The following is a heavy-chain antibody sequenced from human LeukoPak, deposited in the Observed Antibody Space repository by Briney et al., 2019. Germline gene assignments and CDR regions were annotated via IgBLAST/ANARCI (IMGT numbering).Heavy chain of an antibody. CDR3: VRGAYSSSWLNFDY. CDR2: IPYDGSNK. D-gene: IGHD6-13*01. CDR1: GFTFSSYA. J-gene: IGHJ4*02. V-gene: IGHV3-30*04. Sequence: GRTLRLSCAASGFTFSSYAMHWVRQAPGKGLEWVALIPYDGSNKYYADSVKGRFTVSRDNSKNTLYLQMNSLRAEDTAVYYCVRGAYSSSWLNFDYWGQGTLVTVPS.